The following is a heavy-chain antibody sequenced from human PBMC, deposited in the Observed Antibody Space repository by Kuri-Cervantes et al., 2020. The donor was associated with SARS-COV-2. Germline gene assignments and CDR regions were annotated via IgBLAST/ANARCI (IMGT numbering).Heavy chain of an antibody. CDR1: GFTVSSNY. J-gene: IGHJ6*03. CDR2: IYTGGST. Sequence: GESLKISCAASGFTVSSNYMTWVRQAPGKGLEWVSTIYTGGSTDYADSVKGRFTISRDNSKNTLYLQMNSLRAEDTAAYYCAKDPSKTPYYMDVWGKGATVTVSS. CDR3: AKDPSKTPYYMDV. V-gene: IGHV3-66*02.